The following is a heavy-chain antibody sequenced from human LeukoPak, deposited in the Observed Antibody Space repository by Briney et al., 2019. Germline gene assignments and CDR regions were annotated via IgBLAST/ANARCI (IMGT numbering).Heavy chain of an antibody. Sequence: SETLSLTCTVSGYSISSGYYWGWIRRPPGKGLELIGSINHSGGTYYTPSLKSRVTISVDTSKNQFSLKLNSVTDADTAVYYCARVGGGSDPYYAMDVWGQGTTVTVSS. D-gene: IGHD2-15*01. J-gene: IGHJ6*02. CDR3: ARVGGGSDPYYAMDV. CDR1: GYSISSGYY. V-gene: IGHV4-38-2*02. CDR2: INHSGGT.